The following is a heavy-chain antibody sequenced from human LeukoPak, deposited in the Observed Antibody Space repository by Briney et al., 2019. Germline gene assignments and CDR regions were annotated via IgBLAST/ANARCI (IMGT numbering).Heavy chain of an antibody. CDR3: ARAPHGMVRGVIFDY. CDR2: IKQDGSEK. D-gene: IGHD3-10*01. V-gene: IGHV3-7*01. CDR1: GFTFSSYW. Sequence: GGSLRLSCVASGFTFSSYWMSWVRQAPGKGLEWVANIKQDGSEKYYVDSVKGRFTISRDNAKNSLYLQMNSLRAEDTAVYYCARAPHGMVRGVIFDYWGQGTLVTVSS. J-gene: IGHJ4*02.